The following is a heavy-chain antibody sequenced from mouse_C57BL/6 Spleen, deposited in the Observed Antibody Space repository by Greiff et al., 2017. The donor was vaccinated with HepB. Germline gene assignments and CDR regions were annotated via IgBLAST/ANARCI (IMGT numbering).Heavy chain of an antibody. J-gene: IGHJ2*01. Sequence: QVQLQQPGAELVMPGASVKLSCKASGYTFTSYWMHWVKQRPGQGLEWIGEIDPSDSYTNYNQKFKGKSTLTVDKSSSTAYMQLSSLTSEDSAVYDCARDGYDDGGDYWGQGTTLTVSS. CDR1: GYTFTSYW. D-gene: IGHD2-2*01. CDR2: IDPSDSYT. V-gene: IGHV1-69*01. CDR3: ARDGYDDGGDY.